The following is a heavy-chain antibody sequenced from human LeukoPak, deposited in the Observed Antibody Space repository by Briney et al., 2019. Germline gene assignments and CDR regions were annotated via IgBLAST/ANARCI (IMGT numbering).Heavy chain of an antibody. CDR2: INPNSGGT. CDR3: ARDSSSWYAYFDY. Sequence: WASVKVSCKASGYTFTGYYMHWVRQAPGQGLEWMGWINPNSGGTNYAQKFQGRVTMTRDTSISTAYMELSRLRSDDTAVYYCARDSSSWYAYFDYWGQGTLVTVSS. J-gene: IGHJ4*02. D-gene: IGHD6-13*01. V-gene: IGHV1-2*02. CDR1: GYTFTGYY.